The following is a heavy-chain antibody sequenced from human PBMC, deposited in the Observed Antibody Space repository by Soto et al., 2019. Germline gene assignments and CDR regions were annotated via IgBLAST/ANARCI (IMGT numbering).Heavy chain of an antibody. V-gene: IGHV3-30*18. CDR3: AKCRRPPIAASLGAFDI. CDR2: ISYDGSNK. CDR1: GFTFSSYG. D-gene: IGHD6-6*01. J-gene: IGHJ3*02. Sequence: QVQLVESGGGVVQPGRSLRLSCAASGFTFSSYGMHWVRQAPGKGLEGVAVISYDGSNKYYADSVKGRFTISRDNSKNTMYLQMNSLRAEDTAVYYCAKCRRPPIAASLGAFDIWGKGTMVTVSS.